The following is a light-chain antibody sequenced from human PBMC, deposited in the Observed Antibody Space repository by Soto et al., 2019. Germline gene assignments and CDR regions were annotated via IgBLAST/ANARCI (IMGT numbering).Light chain of an antibody. J-gene: IGKJ2*01. CDR3: LQYGSSSYT. CDR2: GAS. CDR1: QSVSSTY. V-gene: IGKV3-20*01. Sequence: EIVLTQSPGTLSLSPGERATLSCRASQSVSSTYLAWYQQNPGQAPRLLIYGASSRATGIPDRFSGSGSGTDFSLTISRLETEDFAVYFCLQYGSSSYTFGQGTKLEIK.